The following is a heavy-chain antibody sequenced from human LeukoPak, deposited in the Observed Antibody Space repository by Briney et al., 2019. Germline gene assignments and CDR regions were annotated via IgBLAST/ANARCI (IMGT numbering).Heavy chain of an antibody. CDR3: ARGPPLTYDGSGYYFFDY. CDR1: GGSSSGYF. J-gene: IGHJ4*02. V-gene: IGHV4-34*01. Sequence: SETLSLTCAVYGGSSSGYFWTWIRQPPGKGLEWIGEINHGGSTNYNPSLKSRVTISVDTSKNHFSLKLSSLTAADTAVYYCARGPPLTYDGSGYYFFDYWGQGTLVTVSS. D-gene: IGHD3-22*01. CDR2: INHGGST.